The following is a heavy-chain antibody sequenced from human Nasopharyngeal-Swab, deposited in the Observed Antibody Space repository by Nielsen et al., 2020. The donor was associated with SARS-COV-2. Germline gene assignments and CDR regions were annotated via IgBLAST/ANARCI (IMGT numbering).Heavy chain of an antibody. Sequence: SETLSLTCAVSGGSISSGGYSWSWIRQPPGKGLEWIGYIYHSGSTYYNPSLKSRVTISVDRSKNQFSLKLSSVTAADTAVYYCARGGVVPWFDYWGQGTLVTVPS. V-gene: IGHV4-30-2*01. D-gene: IGHD3-3*01. CDR2: IYHSGST. CDR1: GGSISSGGYS. CDR3: ARGGVVPWFDY. J-gene: IGHJ4*02.